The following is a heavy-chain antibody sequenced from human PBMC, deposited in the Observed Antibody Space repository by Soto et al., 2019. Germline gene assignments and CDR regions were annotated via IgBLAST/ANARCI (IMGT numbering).Heavy chain of an antibody. J-gene: IGHJ6*02. CDR2: IDPSDSYI. Sequence: GESLKISCKASGYSFTHYWISWVRQVPGKGLEWMGKIDPSDSYIDYSPSFQGHVTMSVDKSTTTAYLQWGSLKASDSAFYYCAASIFYYGMDVWGQGTTVTVSS. V-gene: IGHV5-10-1*01. CDR1: GYSFTHYW. CDR3: AASIFYYGMDV.